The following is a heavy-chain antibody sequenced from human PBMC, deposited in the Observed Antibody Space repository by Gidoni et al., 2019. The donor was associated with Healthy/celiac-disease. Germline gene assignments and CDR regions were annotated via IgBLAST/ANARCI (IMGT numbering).Heavy chain of an antibody. D-gene: IGHD2-2*01. J-gene: IGHJ4*02. CDR2: ISSNGGST. CDR1: GFTFSSYA. V-gene: IGHV3-64*01. CDR3: ARGGDIVVVPAAALGN. Sequence: EVQLVESGGGLVQPGGSLSLSWAASGFTFSSYAMHWVRQAPGKGLEYVSAISSNGGSTYYANSVKGRFTISRDNSKNMLYLQMGSLRAEDMAVYYCARGGDIVVVPAAALGNWGQGTLVTVSS.